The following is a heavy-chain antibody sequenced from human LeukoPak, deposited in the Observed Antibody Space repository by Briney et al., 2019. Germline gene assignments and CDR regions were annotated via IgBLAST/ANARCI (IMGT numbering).Heavy chain of an antibody. Sequence: PGGSLRLSCAASGFIFSSYGMHWVRQAPGKGLEWVAVIWYDASNEYYADSVKGRFTISRDNSKNTLYLQMNSLRAEDTAMYYCARDTGPTIIGFDYWGQGTLVTVSS. J-gene: IGHJ4*02. CDR1: GFIFSSYG. V-gene: IGHV3-33*01. D-gene: IGHD1-14*01. CDR3: ARDTGPTIIGFDY. CDR2: IWYDASNE.